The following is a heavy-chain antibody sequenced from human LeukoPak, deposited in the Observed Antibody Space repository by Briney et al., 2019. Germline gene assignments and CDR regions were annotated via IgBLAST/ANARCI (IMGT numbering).Heavy chain of an antibody. D-gene: IGHD2-15*01. V-gene: IGHV1-8*01. CDR1: GYTFTSYD. J-gene: IGHJ6*02. CDR2: MNPNSGNT. CDR3: AREVWGHNGVVVATTLDYYYYGMDV. Sequence: GASVKVSCKASGYTFTSYDINWVRQATGQGLEWMGWMNPNSGNTGYAQKFQGRVTMTRNTSISTAYMELSSLRSEDTAVYYCAREVWGHNGVVVATTLDYYYYGMDVWGQGTTVTVSS.